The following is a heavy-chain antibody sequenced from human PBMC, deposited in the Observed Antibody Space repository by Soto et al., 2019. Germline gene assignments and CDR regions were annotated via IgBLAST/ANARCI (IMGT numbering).Heavy chain of an antibody. CDR2: IIPIFGTA. V-gene: IGHV1-69*13. Sequence: ASVKVSCKASGGTFSSYAISWVRQAPGQGLEWMGGIIPIFGTANYAQKFQGRVTITADESTSTAYMELGSLRSEDTAVYYCARDKVVLVPAAARQVHLYNLFGPWGQGTLVTVSS. D-gene: IGHD2-2*01. J-gene: IGHJ5*02. CDR3: ARDKVVLVPAAARQVHLYNLFGP. CDR1: GGTFSSYA.